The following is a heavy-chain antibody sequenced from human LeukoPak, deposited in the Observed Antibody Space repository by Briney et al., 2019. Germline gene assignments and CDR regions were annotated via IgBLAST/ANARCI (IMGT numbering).Heavy chain of an antibody. D-gene: IGHD4-17*01. CDR2: ISSSSSYI. V-gene: IGHV3-21*01. CDR1: GFTFSSYS. J-gene: IGHJ4*02. CDR3: ARVNDYGDFGDY. Sequence: GGSLRLSCAASGFTFSSYSMTWVRQAPGKELEWVSSISSSSSYIYYADSVKGRFTISRDNAKNSLYLQMNSLRAEDTAVYYCARVNDYGDFGDYWGQGTLVTVSS.